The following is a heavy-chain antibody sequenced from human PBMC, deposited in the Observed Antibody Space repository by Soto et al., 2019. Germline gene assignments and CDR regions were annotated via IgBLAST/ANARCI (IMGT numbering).Heavy chain of an antibody. Sequence: QVQLVQSGAEVKKPGASVKVSCKASGYTFTSYDINWVRQATGQGLEWMGWMNPNSGNTGYAQKFQGRVTMTRNTSISTATRKLGSLKSEDTAVYYCVREKVGANASWGQGTLVTASP. D-gene: IGHD1-26*01. CDR2: MNPNSGNT. CDR1: GYTFTSYD. J-gene: IGHJ5*02. CDR3: VREKVGANAS. V-gene: IGHV1-8*01.